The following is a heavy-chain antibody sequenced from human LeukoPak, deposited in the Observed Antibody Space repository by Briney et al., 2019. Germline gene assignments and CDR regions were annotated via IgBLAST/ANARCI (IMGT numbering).Heavy chain of an antibody. CDR2: INTNTGNP. CDR1: GHTFTSYA. Sequence: ASVKVSCKASGHTFTSYAMNWVRQAPGQGLEWMGWINTNTGNPTYAQGFTGRFVFSLDTSVSTAYLQISSLKAEDTAVYYCARDRCSSTSCYYYYGMDVWGQGTTVTVSS. V-gene: IGHV7-4-1*02. CDR3: ARDRCSSTSCYYYYGMDV. J-gene: IGHJ6*02. D-gene: IGHD2-2*01.